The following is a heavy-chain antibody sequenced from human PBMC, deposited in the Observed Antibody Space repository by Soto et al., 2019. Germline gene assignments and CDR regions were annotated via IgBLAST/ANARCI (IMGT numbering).Heavy chain of an antibody. D-gene: IGHD3-10*01. CDR1: GGTFSSYT. Sequence: QVQLVQSGAEVKKPGSSVKVSCKASGGTFSSYTISWVRQAPGQGLEWMGRIIPILGIANYAQKFQGRVTITADKSTSTADMELSSLRSEDTAVYYCARDRRGEGVDYWGQGTLVTVSS. V-gene: IGHV1-69*08. CDR3: ARDRRGEGVDY. CDR2: IIPILGIA. J-gene: IGHJ4*02.